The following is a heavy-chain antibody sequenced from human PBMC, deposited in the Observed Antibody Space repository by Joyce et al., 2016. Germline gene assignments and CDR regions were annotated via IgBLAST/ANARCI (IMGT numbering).Heavy chain of an antibody. J-gene: IGHJ4*02. CDR1: EYRFTSYW. D-gene: IGHD6-19*01. CDR2: NYPGDAET. CDR3: AGRDIAVAGRAFDY. V-gene: IGHV5-51*01. Sequence: EVQLVQSGVEVKKPGESLKISCKGSEYRFTSYWIAWVRRKPGEGLQWMGINYPGDAETRYSPSSQGQVTISADKSITTAYLQWTSLKASDTAMYYCAGRDIAVAGRAFDYWGQGTLVTVSS.